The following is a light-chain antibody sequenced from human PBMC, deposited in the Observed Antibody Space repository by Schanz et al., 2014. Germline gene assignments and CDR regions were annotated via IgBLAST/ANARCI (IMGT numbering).Light chain of an antibody. J-gene: IGLJ3*02. CDR3: SSYAGSNKEV. CDR2: EVT. V-gene: IGLV2-8*01. Sequence: SALTQPPSASGSPGQSVTISCTGTSSDVGAYNYVSWYQQHPGKAPKLMIYEVTKRPSGVPDRFSGSKSGNTASLTVSGLQAEDEADYYCSSYAGSNKEVFGGGTKLTVL. CDR1: SSDVGAYNY.